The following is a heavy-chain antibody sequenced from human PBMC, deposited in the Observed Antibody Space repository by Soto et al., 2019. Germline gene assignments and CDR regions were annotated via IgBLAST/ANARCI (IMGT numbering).Heavy chain of an antibody. CDR3: VRDQKYFRVNGNWFDS. D-gene: IGHD2-2*01. CDR2: VSGNNGAS. Sequence: GDSVKVSCKASGYTSADFGISWVRQAPGQGLEWMGWVSGNNGASNPAPKVQGRITMTLDTSTGVSYMALRSLRSDDTAIYYCVRDQKYFRVNGNWFDSWGQGTLVTVSS. J-gene: IGHJ5*01. CDR1: GYTSADFG. V-gene: IGHV1-18*04.